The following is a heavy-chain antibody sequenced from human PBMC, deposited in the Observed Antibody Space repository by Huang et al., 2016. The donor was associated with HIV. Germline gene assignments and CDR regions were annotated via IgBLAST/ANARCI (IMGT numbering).Heavy chain of an antibody. CDR3: ARDIAIFGEPLDS. CDR2: INYDAGT. CDR1: GVSVTRSPWY. V-gene: IGHV4-39*02. Sequence: QPRLQESGPGLVKPSETLSLTCTVSGVSVTRSPWYWVWVRQAPGKGLEWIASINYDAGTYYKSSLKSRLPTSRDTSKNQFSLKLTSVTAADTAVYFCARDIAIFGEPLDSWGQGTAVTVSS. D-gene: IGHD3-3*01. J-gene: IGHJ4*02.